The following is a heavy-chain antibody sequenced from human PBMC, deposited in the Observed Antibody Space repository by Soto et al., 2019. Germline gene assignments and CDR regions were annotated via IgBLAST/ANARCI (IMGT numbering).Heavy chain of an antibody. J-gene: IGHJ6*02. CDR2: ISYDGSNK. Sequence: GSLRLSCAASGFTFNMFGMDWVRQAPGKGLEWVAVISYDGSNKFYADSVKGRFTISRDNSKNTLYLHMNSLRAEDTAVYYCAKDLLRLDYYHYGMDVWGQGTTVTVSS. CDR3: AKDLLRLDYYHYGMDV. V-gene: IGHV3-30*18. D-gene: IGHD2-21*01. CDR1: GFTFNMFG.